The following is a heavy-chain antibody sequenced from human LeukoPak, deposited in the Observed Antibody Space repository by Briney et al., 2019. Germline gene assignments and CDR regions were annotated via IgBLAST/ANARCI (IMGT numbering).Heavy chain of an antibody. V-gene: IGHV3-33*06. J-gene: IGHJ4*02. CDR3: AKYCSSTSCYGGLDY. D-gene: IGHD2-2*01. CDR1: GFTFSSYG. CDR2: IWYDGSNK. Sequence: GRSLRLSCAASGFTFSSYGMHWVRQAPAKGLEWVAVIWYDGSNKYYADSVKGRFTISRDNSKNTLYLQMNSLRAEDTAVYYCAKYCSSTSCYGGLDYWGQGTLVTVSS.